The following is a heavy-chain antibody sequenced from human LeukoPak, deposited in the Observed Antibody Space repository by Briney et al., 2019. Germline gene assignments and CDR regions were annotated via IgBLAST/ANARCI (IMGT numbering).Heavy chain of an antibody. CDR3: ARVPMFAVADTYSSYGMEV. Sequence: SQTLSLTCAISGDSVSSNSASWNWIRQSPSRGLEWLGRTYYRSKWRNDYAVSVKSRITISPDTSKNQFSLQLNSVTPEDTAVYYCARVPMFAVADTYSSYGMEVWGQGTRVTVP. CDR2: TYYRSKWRN. CDR1: GDSVSSNSAS. V-gene: IGHV6-1*01. D-gene: IGHD6-19*01. J-gene: IGHJ6*02.